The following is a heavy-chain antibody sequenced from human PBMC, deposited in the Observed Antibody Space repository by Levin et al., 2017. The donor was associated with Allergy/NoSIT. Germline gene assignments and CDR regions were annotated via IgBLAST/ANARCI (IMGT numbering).Heavy chain of an antibody. CDR1: GGSISTSGHY. D-gene: IGHD4-17*01. CDR3: ARDRYGYGHFDY. J-gene: IGHJ4*02. Sequence: PSQTLSLTCTVSGGSISTSGHYWGWVRQPPGRGLEYIGNIYYSGSTYYNPSLKSRVTISVDTSQNQFSLKLTSVTAEDTAMYYCARDRYGYGHFDYWGQGTLVTVSS. CDR2: IYYSGST. V-gene: IGHV4-39*07.